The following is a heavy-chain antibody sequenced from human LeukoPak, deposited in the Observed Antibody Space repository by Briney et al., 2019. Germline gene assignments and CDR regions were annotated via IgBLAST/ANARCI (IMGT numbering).Heavy chain of an antibody. Sequence: NAGGSLRLSCAASGFIFSDYYMTWIRQAPGKGLEWVSYITSSGSTIYYADSVKGRFTISRDNAKNSVYLQMNRLRAEDTAVYYCARDRRPYDVLTGYYDYWGQGTLVTVSS. CDR3: ARDRRPYDVLTGYYDY. CDR1: GFIFSDYY. D-gene: IGHD3-9*01. J-gene: IGHJ4*02. CDR2: ITSSGSTI. V-gene: IGHV3-11*04.